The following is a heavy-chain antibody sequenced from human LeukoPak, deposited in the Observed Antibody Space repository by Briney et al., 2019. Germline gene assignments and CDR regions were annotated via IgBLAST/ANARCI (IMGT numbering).Heavy chain of an antibody. CDR2: MNEDGREK. CDR3: PTYTHWVAGDV. J-gene: IGHJ6*02. Sequence: GGSVTLSCAAWGFTLWDCWMRWVRQATGKGLEWVADMNEDGREKYYVDSVKARFTNSRDNATNSRSLQMSSLRAEGTAADYCPTYTHWVAGDVWGQGTTVTVSS. D-gene: IGHD7-27*01. CDR1: GFTLWDCW. V-gene: IGHV3-7*01.